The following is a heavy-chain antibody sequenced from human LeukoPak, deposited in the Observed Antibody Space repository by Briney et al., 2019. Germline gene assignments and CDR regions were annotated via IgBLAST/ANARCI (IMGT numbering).Heavy chain of an antibody. J-gene: IGHJ4*02. Sequence: GGSLRLSCAASGFTFSDYYMSWIRQAPGKGLEWVSYISSSGSTIYYADSVKGRFTISRDNAKNSLYLQMNSLRAEDTAVYYCAIKGDDSSGYYFVGYWGQGTLVTASS. CDR1: GFTFSDYY. V-gene: IGHV3-11*01. CDR2: ISSSGSTI. D-gene: IGHD3-22*01. CDR3: AIKGDDSSGYYFVGY.